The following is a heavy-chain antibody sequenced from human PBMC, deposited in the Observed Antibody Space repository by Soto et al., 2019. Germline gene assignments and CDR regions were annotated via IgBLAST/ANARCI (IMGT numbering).Heavy chain of an antibody. J-gene: IGHJ4*02. Sequence: PSETLSLTCAVYGGSFSGHSWTWIRQSPGKGLEWIGDINHSGRVNYSPSLKSRVTISLDTSKNQFSLTLSAVTAADTAMYYCARSSSGWYVYYFDYWGQGTLVTVSS. CDR1: GGSFSGHS. CDR3: ARSSSGWYVYYFDY. V-gene: IGHV4-34*01. CDR2: INHSGRV. D-gene: IGHD6-19*01.